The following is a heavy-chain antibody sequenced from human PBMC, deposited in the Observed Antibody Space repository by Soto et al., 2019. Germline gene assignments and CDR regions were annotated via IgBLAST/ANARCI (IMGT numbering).Heavy chain of an antibody. D-gene: IGHD1-26*01. CDR2: IYYSGST. J-gene: IGHJ4*02. Sequence: SETLSLTCTVSGGSISSGIYYWSWIRQDPGTGLEWIGHIYYSGSTYYNASLKSRVSISVDTSKNQFSLKLTSVTAADTAVYYCARVARGRVVGATPPCFDYWGQGTLVTVSS. V-gene: IGHV4-31*03. CDR1: GGSISSGIYY. CDR3: ARVARGRVVGATPPCFDY.